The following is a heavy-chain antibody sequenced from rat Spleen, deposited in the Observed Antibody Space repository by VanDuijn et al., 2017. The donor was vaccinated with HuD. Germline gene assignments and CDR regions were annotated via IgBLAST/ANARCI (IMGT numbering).Heavy chain of an antibody. CDR3: TTEGYYYDCTYSSDYFEY. D-gene: IGHD1-12*02. J-gene: IGHJ2*01. CDR1: GFTFSNYG. CDR2: ISYDGGST. V-gene: IGHV5-20*01. Sequence: EVQLVESGGGLVQPGRSMKLSCAASGFTFSNYGMAWVRQAPKKGLEWVAYISYDGGSTYYRDPVKGRFTISRDNAKSNLYLQMDSLRSEDTATYYCTTEGYYYDCTYSSDYFEYWGQGVMVTVSS.